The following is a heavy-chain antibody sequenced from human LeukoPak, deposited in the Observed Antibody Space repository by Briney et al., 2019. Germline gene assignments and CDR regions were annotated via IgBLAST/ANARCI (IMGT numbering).Heavy chain of an antibody. V-gene: IGHV4-38-2*02. CDR3: ARAVGTSRNFFDY. Sequence: SPSETLSITCTVSGYSISSGFYWGWIRQPPGKGLECIGSIYHSGSTYYNPSLKSRVTISVDTSKNQFSLNLSSVTAADTAMYYCARAVGTSRNFFDYWGQGTLVTVSS. J-gene: IGHJ4*02. CDR2: IYHSGST. D-gene: IGHD4-23*01. CDR1: GYSISSGFY.